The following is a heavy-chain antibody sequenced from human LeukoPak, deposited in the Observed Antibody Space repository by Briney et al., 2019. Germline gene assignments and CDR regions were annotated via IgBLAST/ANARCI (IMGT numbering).Heavy chain of an antibody. CDR3: ARLGPWGVMGFGAFDY. V-gene: IGHV4-34*01. D-gene: IGHD3-3*01. CDR1: GGSFSGYY. Sequence: SETLSLTCAVYGGSFSGYYWSWIRQPPGKGLEWIGEINHSGSTNYNPSLKSRVTISVDRSKNQFSLKLSSVTAADTAVYYCARLGPWGVMGFGAFDYWGQGTLVTVSS. CDR2: INHSGST. J-gene: IGHJ4*02.